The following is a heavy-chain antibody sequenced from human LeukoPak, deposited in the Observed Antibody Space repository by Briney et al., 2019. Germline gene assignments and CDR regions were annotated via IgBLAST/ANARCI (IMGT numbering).Heavy chain of an antibody. D-gene: IGHD1-26*01. CDR2: IYYTGST. V-gene: IGHV4-59*01. Sequence: SETLSLTCTVSSGSISSYYWSWIRQPPGKGLEWIGYIYYTGSTNYNPSLKSRVTILVDTSKNQFSLKVSSVTAADTAVYYCAREQELHNWFGSWGQGTLVTVSS. CDR3: AREQELHNWFGS. J-gene: IGHJ5*01. CDR1: SGSISSYY.